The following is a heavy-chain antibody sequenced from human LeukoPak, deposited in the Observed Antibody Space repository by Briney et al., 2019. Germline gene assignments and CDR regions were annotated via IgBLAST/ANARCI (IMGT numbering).Heavy chain of an antibody. D-gene: IGHD3-3*01. CDR1: GFTFSSYS. Sequence: KTGGSLRLSCAASGFTFSSYSMNWVRQAPGKGLEWVSSISSSSSYIYYADSVKGRFTISRDNAKNSLYLQMNSLSAEGTAVYYCARGGTSTYYDFWSGYYQGYFDYWGQGTLVTVSS. J-gene: IGHJ4*02. CDR3: ARGGTSTYYDFWSGYYQGYFDY. V-gene: IGHV3-21*01. CDR2: ISSSSSYI.